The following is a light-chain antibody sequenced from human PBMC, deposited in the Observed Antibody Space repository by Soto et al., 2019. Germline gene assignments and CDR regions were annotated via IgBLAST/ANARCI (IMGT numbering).Light chain of an antibody. CDR3: QHYNSYSEA. J-gene: IGKJ1*01. V-gene: IGKV1-5*03. CDR1: QTISSW. CDR2: KAS. Sequence: IQMTQSPYTLSGSVGDRVTITFLASQTISSWLAWYQQKPGKAPKLLIYKASTLKSGVPSRFSGSGSGTEFTLTISSLQPDDFATYYCQHYNSYSEAVGQGTKVDSK.